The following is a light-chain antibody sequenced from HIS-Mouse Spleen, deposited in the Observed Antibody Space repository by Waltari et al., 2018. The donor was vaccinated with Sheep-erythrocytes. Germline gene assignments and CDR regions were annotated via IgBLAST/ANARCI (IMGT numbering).Light chain of an antibody. J-gene: IGLJ2*01. CDR3: CSYAGSSTLV. CDR1: SSYVGRYNL. Sequence: QSALTQPASVSGSPGQSITISCTGTSSYVGRYNLVSWYQQHPGKAPKLMIYEGSKRPSGVSNRLSGSKSGNTASLTISGLQAEDEADYYCCSYAGSSTLVFGGGTKLTVL. V-gene: IGLV2-23*01. CDR2: EGS.